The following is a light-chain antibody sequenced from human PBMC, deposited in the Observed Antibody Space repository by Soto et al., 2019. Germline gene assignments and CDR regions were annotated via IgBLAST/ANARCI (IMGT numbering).Light chain of an antibody. CDR3: QQYNNWPFT. CDR1: QSVSSN. Sequence: EVVMTQSPATLSVSPGERATLSCRASQSVSSNLAWYQQKPGQAPSLLIYGASTRATGIPARFSGSGSGTELTLTISSLQSEDFEVYYCQQYNNWPFTFGPGTKVDIK. V-gene: IGKV3-15*01. CDR2: GAS. J-gene: IGKJ3*01.